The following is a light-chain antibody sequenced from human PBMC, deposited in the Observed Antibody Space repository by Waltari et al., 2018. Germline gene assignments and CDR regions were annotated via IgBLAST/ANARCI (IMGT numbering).Light chain of an antibody. CDR1: SSAVGGYNY. CDR2: DVS. CDR3: CSYAGSYTYV. Sequence: QSALTQPRSVSGSPGQSVTISCTGPSSAVGGYNYVSWYQPHPGKAPKLMIYDVSKRPSGVPDRFSGSKSGNTASLTISGLQAEDEADYYCCSYAGSYTYVFGTGTKVTVL. J-gene: IGLJ1*01. V-gene: IGLV2-11*01.